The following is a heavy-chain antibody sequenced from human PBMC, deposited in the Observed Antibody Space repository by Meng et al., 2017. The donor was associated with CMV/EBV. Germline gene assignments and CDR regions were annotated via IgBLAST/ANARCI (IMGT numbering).Heavy chain of an antibody. CDR3: AKGRVPGYSMVASFDP. D-gene: IGHD4-11*01. CDR1: GLTFGSYA. Sequence: GESLKISCAASGLTFGSYAMSWVRQAPGKGLEWVSAISGSGGSTYYADSVKGRFTISRDNSKNTLYLQMNSLRADDTAVYYCAKGRVPGYSMVASFDPWGQGTLVTVSS. V-gene: IGHV3-23*01. J-gene: IGHJ5*02. CDR2: ISGSGGST.